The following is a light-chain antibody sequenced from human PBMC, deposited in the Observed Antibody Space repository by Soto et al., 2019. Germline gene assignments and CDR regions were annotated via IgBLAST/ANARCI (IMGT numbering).Light chain of an antibody. CDR3: SSYAGSDNVV. CDR2: EVS. J-gene: IGLJ2*01. V-gene: IGLV2-8*01. CDR1: SIKVGAYDF. Sequence: QSALTQPPSASGSPGQSVPISCTGTSIKVGAYDFVSWYQRHPGKAPKLLIYEVSKRPSGVPDRFSGSQSGNTASLTVSGLQAEDEADYYCSSYAGSDNVVFGGGTKLTVL.